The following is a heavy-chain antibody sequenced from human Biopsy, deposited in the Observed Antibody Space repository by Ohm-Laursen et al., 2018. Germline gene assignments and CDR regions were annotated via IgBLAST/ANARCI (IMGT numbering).Heavy chain of an antibody. CDR1: GASVRSHF. J-gene: IGHJ2*01. CDR2: ISNSGTT. V-gene: IGHV4-59*08. Sequence: TLSLTCTLSGASVRSHFLTWIRQPPGKGLQWIGSISNSGTTKSSPSLKSRVTVSVDRSKNQFSLKLKSVTAADTAVYYCARQDGGYCSGGSCLRSWYFDLWGRGTLVTVSS. D-gene: IGHD2-15*01. CDR3: ARQDGGYCSGGSCLRSWYFDL.